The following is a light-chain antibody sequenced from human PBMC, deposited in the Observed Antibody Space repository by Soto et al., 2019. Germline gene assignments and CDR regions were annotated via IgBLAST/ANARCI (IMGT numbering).Light chain of an antibody. CDR2: EVN. CDR3: SSYAGNNDLRV. J-gene: IGLJ3*02. CDR1: ITDVGDYNF. V-gene: IGLV2-8*01. Sequence: QSALTQPPSASGSPGQSVTISCTGTITDVGDYNFVSWYQQHPGKAPKLIIYEVNKRPSGVPDRFSGSKSGNTASLTVSGLQAEDEADYYCSSYAGNNDLRVFGGGTQLTVL.